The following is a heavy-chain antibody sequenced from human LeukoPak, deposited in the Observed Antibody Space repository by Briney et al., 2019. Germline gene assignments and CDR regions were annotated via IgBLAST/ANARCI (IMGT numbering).Heavy chain of an antibody. J-gene: IGHJ4*02. CDR2: ISSSSSYI. D-gene: IGHD3-9*01. V-gene: IGHV3-21*01. CDR3: ASAFGDPYGILTGADY. CDR1: GFTFSSYS. Sequence: PGGSLRLSCAASGFTFSSYSMNWVRQAPGKGLEWVSSISSSSSYIYYADSVKGRFTISRDNAKNSLYLQMNSLRAEDTAVYYCASAFGDPYGILTGADYWGQGTLVTVSS.